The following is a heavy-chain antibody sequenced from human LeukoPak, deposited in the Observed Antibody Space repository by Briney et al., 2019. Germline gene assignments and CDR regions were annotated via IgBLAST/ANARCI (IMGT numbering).Heavy chain of an antibody. CDR2: INPSGDST. D-gene: IGHD3-22*01. CDR3: ARDNSDGDSGAYYWWFDP. CDR1: GYTFTTYG. Sequence: ASVKVSCETSGYTFTTYGVSWVRQAPGQGLEWMGIINPSGDSTNYAQKLQGRVTMTRDTSTSTVYMELSSLRSEDTAVYYCARDNSDGDSGAYYWWFDPWGQGTLVTVSS. J-gene: IGHJ5*02. V-gene: IGHV1-46*04.